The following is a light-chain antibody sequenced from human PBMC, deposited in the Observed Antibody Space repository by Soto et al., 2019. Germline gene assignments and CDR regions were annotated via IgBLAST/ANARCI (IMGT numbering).Light chain of an antibody. CDR3: QHYNPYTPHT. J-gene: IGKJ2*01. V-gene: IGKV1-5*03. Sequence: DIQMTQSPSSLSASVGDRVTITCRASRTISSWLAWYQQRPGKAPTLLIYEASTLESGVPSRFIGSGYGTEVTLIISSLHPDDFATDYCQHYNPYTPHTFGQGTRVEIK. CDR1: RTISSW. CDR2: EAS.